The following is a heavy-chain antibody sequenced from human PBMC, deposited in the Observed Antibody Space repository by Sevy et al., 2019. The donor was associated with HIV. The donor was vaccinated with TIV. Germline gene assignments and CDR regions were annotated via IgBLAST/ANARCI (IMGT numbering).Heavy chain of an antibody. CDR3: SRCATMIGYYFDY. D-gene: IGHD3-10*02. Sequence: GGSLRLSCAASGFTFSDDYMTWIRQRPGKGLEWLSYISSSGKIVHYADSVKGRFTISRDNAKKSLYLQMNSLRAEDTAVYYCSRCATMIGYYFDYWGLGTLVTVSS. CDR2: ISSSGKIV. J-gene: IGHJ4*02. V-gene: IGHV3-11*01. CDR1: GFTFSDDY.